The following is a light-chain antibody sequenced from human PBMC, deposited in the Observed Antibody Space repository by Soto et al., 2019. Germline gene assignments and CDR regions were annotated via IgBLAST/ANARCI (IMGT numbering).Light chain of an antibody. CDR3: QQYNNWPPIT. CDR1: QSVFSSY. J-gene: IGKJ5*01. V-gene: IGKV3-15*01. Sequence: IVLTQSPGTLSLSPGERATLSCRSSQSVFSSYLAWYQQKPGQATRLLVYGASTRATGIPARFSGSGSGTEFTLTISSLQSEDFAVYYCQQYNNWPPITFGQGTRLEIK. CDR2: GAS.